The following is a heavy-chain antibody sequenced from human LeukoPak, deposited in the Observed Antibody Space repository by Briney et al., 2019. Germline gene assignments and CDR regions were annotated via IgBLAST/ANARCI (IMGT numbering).Heavy chain of an antibody. D-gene: IGHD3-10*01. J-gene: IGHJ4*02. CDR1: GFTLSSYG. V-gene: IGHV3-30*18. Sequence: QSGGSLRLSCEASGFTLSSYGIHWVRQAPGKGLEWEAAISNDGNNKYYADSVKGRFTISRDNSKNTLYLQMNSLRAEDTAVYYCAKEIYYGSGSYPDYWGQATLVIVSS. CDR2: ISNDGNNK. CDR3: AKEIYYGSGSYPDY.